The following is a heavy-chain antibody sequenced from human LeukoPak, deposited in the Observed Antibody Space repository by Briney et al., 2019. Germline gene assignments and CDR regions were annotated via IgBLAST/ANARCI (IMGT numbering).Heavy chain of an antibody. CDR1: GFTFSSFS. CDR3: ARDAGEMATYWYSDL. D-gene: IGHD5-24*01. Sequence: GGSLRLSCAASGFTFSSFSMNWVRQTPGKGLEWVSYISSSSNSIYYTDSEEGRFTISRDNAKNSLYLQMNSLRAEDTAVYFCARDAGEMATYWYSDLWGRGTLVTVSS. J-gene: IGHJ2*01. V-gene: IGHV3-48*01. CDR2: ISSSSNSI.